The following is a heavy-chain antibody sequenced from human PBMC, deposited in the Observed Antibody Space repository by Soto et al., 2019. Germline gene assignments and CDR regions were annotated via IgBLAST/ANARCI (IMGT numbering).Heavy chain of an antibody. J-gene: IGHJ6*02. CDR2: IYYSGST. CDR3: ARVVSGYRLNYYYYGMDV. Sequence: QLQLQESGPGLVKPSETLSLTCTVSGGSISSSSYYWGWIRQPPGKGLEWIGSIYYSGSTYYNPSLKSRVTISVDTSKNQFSLKLSSVTAADTAVYYCARVVSGYRLNYYYYGMDVWGQGTTVTVSS. D-gene: IGHD3-22*01. V-gene: IGHV4-39*01. CDR1: GGSISSSSYY.